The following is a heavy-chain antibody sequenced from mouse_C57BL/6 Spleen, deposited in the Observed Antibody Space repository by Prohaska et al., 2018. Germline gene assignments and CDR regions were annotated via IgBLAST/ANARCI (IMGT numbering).Heavy chain of an antibody. D-gene: IGHD4-1*01. CDR2: INPNNGGT. V-gene: IGHV1-22*01. CDR3: ARGENWDAAMGY. Sequence: GKGLEWIGYINPNNGGTSYNQKFKGKATLTVNKSSSTAYMELRSLTSEDSAVYYCARGENWDAAMGYWGQGTSVTVSS. J-gene: IGHJ4*01.